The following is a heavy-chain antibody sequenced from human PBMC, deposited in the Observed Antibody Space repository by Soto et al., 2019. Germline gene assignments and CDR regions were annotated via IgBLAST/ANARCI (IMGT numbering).Heavy chain of an antibody. D-gene: IGHD1-7*01. CDR2: IYYSGST. V-gene: IGHV4-59*12. CDR3: ARTGGTIPFDY. CDR1: GGSISSYY. J-gene: IGHJ4*02. Sequence: ASETLSLTCTVSGGSISSYYWSWIRQPPGKGLEWIGYIYYSGSTNYNPSLKSRVTISVDTSKNQFSLKLSSVTAADTAVYYCARTGGTIPFDYWGQGTLVTVSS.